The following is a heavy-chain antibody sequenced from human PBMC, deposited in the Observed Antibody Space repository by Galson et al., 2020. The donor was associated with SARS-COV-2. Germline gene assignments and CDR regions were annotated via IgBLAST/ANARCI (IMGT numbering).Heavy chain of an antibody. J-gene: IGHJ4*02. CDR2: IYYSGST. Sequence: SETLSLTCTVSGGSISSSSYYWVWIRQPPGKGREWIGSIYYSGSTYYNPSLKSRVTISVDTSKNQFSLKQSSVTAADTAVYYCAGHELAKQPDYWGQGTMVTVSS. V-gene: IGHV4-39*01. CDR3: AGHELAKQPDY. D-gene: IGHD6-13*01. CDR1: GGSISSSSYY.